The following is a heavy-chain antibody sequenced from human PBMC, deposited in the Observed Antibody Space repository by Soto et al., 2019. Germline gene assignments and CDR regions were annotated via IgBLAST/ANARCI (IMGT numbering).Heavy chain of an antibody. Sequence: GASLILSCAASGVTFSSYAMSVVRQAPGKGLEWVSAISGSGGSTYYEGSVKGRFTISRDNSKNTLYLQMNSLRAEGTAVYYCAKDRGYSSGWYLDYWGQGTLVNVS. D-gene: IGHD6-19*01. CDR2: ISGSGGST. V-gene: IGHV3-23*01. CDR1: GVTFSSYA. CDR3: AKDRGYSSGWYLDY. J-gene: IGHJ4*02.